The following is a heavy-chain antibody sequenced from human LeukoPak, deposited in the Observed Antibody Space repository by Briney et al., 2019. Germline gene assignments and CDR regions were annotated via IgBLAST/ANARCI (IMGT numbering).Heavy chain of an antibody. CDR1: GFTFSIYG. D-gene: IGHD1-26*01. J-gene: IGHJ4*02. CDR3: ASYIVGPTLDY. CDR2: IRYDGGNQ. V-gene: IGHV3-30*02. Sequence: PGGSLRLSCEASGFTFSIYGLHWVRQAPGKGLEWVAFIRYDGGNQYYADSVKGRFTISRDNAKRSLYLQMNSLRAGDTAVYFCASYIVGPTLDYWGQGTLVTVSS.